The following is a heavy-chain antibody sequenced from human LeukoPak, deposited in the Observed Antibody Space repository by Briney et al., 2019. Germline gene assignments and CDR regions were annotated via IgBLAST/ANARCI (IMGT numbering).Heavy chain of an antibody. J-gene: IGHJ4*02. V-gene: IGHV1-69*05. D-gene: IGHD3-22*01. CDR3: ARDSRIVVVIYYFDY. CDR2: IIPIFGTA. Sequence: SVKVSCKASGGTFSIYAISWVRQAPGQGLEWMGGIIPIFGTANYAQKFQGRVTITTDESTSTAYMELSSLRSEDTAVYYCARDSRIVVVIYYFDYWGQGTLVTVSS. CDR1: GGTFSIYA.